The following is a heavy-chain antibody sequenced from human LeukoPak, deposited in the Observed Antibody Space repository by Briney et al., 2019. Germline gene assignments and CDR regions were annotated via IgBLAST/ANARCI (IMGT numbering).Heavy chain of an antibody. Sequence: ASVKVSCKASGYTFTDYYMHWVRQAPGQGLEWMGWINPNTDGTNYAQKFQGRVTMTRDTSISTAYMELSRLRSDDTAVYYCARDRPESSGWSPDYWGQGTPVTVSS. J-gene: IGHJ4*02. D-gene: IGHD6-19*01. V-gene: IGHV1-2*02. CDR2: INPNTDGT. CDR1: GYTFTDYY. CDR3: ARDRPESSGWSPDY.